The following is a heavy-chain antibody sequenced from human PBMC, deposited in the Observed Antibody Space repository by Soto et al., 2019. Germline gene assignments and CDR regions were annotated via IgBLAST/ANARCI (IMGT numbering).Heavy chain of an antibody. Sequence: EAQLVESGGGLVQPGGSLRLSCAASGFTLRRYSMSWVRQAPGKGLEYIAYIDTGSVSTYYADSVEGRFAVFRDNARNSLYLQQNSLRDEDTALYFCTRDRLTGDFREAFDIWGQGTLVTVSS. V-gene: IGHV3-48*02. D-gene: IGHD1-20*01. CDR2: IDTGSVST. CDR3: TRDRLTGDFREAFDI. J-gene: IGHJ3*02. CDR1: GFTLRRYS.